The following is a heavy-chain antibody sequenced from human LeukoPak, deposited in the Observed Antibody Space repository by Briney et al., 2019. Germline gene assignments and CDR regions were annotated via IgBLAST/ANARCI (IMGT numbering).Heavy chain of an antibody. J-gene: IGHJ4*02. V-gene: IGHV4-59*12. Sequence: SETLSLTCTVSGGSISSYYWSWIRQPPGKGLEWIGYIYYSGSTNYNPSLKSRVTISVDTSKSQFALNLTSVTAADTAVYYCARVSSARNGFDYWGQGTLVTVSS. CDR2: IYYSGST. CDR1: GGSISSYY. D-gene: IGHD1-14*01. CDR3: ARVSSARNGFDY.